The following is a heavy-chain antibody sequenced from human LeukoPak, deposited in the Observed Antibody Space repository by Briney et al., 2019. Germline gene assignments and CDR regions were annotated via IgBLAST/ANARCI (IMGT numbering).Heavy chain of an antibody. Sequence: PSETLSLTCTVSGGSISSYYWSWIRQPPGKGLEWIGYIYYSGSTNYNPSLKSRVTISVDTSKNQFSLKPSSVTAADTAVYYCARQALWFFDHWGQGTLVTVSS. CDR1: GGSISSYY. J-gene: IGHJ4*02. D-gene: IGHD2-21*01. CDR2: IYYSGST. V-gene: IGHV4-59*08. CDR3: ARQALWFFDH.